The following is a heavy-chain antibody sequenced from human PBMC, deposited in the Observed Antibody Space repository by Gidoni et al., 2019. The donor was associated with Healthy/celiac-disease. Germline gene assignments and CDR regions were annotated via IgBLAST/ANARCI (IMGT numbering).Heavy chain of an antibody. Sequence: EVQLVESGGGVVKPGRSLRLSCTASGFTFGDYDMSWFRQAPVKGLEWVGFIGSKADGGQTDSASSVKGRFTISRDDSKSIAYLQMNSLKAEDTAVYYCTRDLSREAGELGYYDPTQQRGYYWGQGTLVTVSS. CDR3: TRDLSREAGELGYYDPTQQRGYY. J-gene: IGHJ4*02. CDR2: IGSKADGGQT. CDR1: GFTFGDYD. D-gene: IGHD3-3*01. V-gene: IGHV3-49*05.